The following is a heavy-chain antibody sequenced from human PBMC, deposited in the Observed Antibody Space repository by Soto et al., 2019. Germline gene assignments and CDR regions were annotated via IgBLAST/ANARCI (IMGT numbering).Heavy chain of an antibody. CDR2: ISGSGGST. CDR1: GFTFSSYA. J-gene: IGHJ6*03. D-gene: IGHD3-9*01. CDR3: AKGLTGYGYYYYYMDV. V-gene: IGHV3-23*01. Sequence: GGSLRLSCAASGFTFSSYAMSWVRQAPGKGLEWVSAISGSGGSTYYADSVKGRFTISRDNSKNTLYLQMNSLRAEDTAVYYCAKGLTGYGYYYYYMDVWGKGTTVTVSS.